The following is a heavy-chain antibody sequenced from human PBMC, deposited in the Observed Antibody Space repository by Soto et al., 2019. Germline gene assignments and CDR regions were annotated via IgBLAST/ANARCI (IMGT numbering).Heavy chain of an antibody. V-gene: IGHV4-39*01. CDR1: GGSIISSSYY. Sequence: PSETLSLTCTVSGGSIISSSYYWVLIRQPPGKGLEWIGSIYYSGSTYYNPSLKSRVTISVDTSKNQFSLKLSSVTAADTAVYYCARRGYYAISAFDIWGQGTMVTVSS. CDR3: ARRGYYAISAFDI. CDR2: IYYSGST. J-gene: IGHJ3*02. D-gene: IGHD2-8*01.